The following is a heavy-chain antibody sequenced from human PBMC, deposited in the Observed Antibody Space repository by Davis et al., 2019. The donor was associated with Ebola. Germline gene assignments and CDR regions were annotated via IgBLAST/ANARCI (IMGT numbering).Heavy chain of an antibody. CDR1: GGSISGTNW. J-gene: IGHJ4*02. D-gene: IGHD5-24*01. CDR3: ATQRSDGYGGY. V-gene: IGHV4-4*02. Sequence: PSETLSLTCAVSGGSISGTNWWSWVRQPPGEGLEWIGEIYHTGNTNYNPSLKSRVTISIDKSRDHFSLKLNSVTAADTAVYYCATQRSDGYGGYWGQGTLVTVSS. CDR2: IYHTGNT.